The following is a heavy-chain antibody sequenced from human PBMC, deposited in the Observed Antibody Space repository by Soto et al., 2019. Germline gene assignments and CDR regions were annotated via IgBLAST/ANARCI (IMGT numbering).Heavy chain of an antibody. CDR1: GFTFSSYG. J-gene: IGHJ6*02. D-gene: IGHD3-22*01. Sequence: GGSLRLSCAASGFTFSSYGMHWVRQAPGKGLEWVAVISYDGSNKYYADSVKGRFTISRDNSKNTLYLQMNSLRAEDTAVYYCAKLLTDHYDSSGYYGRTGYYYGMDVWGQGTTVTVSS. CDR2: ISYDGSNK. V-gene: IGHV3-30*18. CDR3: AKLLTDHYDSSGYYGRTGYYYGMDV.